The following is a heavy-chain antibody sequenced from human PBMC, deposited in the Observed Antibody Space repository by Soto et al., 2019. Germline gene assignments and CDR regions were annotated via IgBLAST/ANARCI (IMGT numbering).Heavy chain of an antibody. CDR1: GFTFSSYG. CDR2: IWYDGSNK. CDR3: ARDRENEVGATEIDY. J-gene: IGHJ4*02. D-gene: IGHD1-26*01. V-gene: IGHV3-33*08. Sequence: GGSLRLSCAASGFTFSSYGMHWVRQAPGKGLEWVAVIWYDGSNKYYADSVKGRFTISRDNSNNTLYLQMNSLRAEDTAVYYCARDRENEVGATEIDYWGQGTLVTVSS.